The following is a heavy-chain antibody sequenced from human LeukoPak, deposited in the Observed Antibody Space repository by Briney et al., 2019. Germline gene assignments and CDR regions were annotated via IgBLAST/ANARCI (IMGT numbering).Heavy chain of an antibody. V-gene: IGHV4-4*07. Sequence: PSETLSLTCTVSGGSISSYYWSWIRQPAGKGLEWIGRIYASGSTDYNPSLKSRVTMSVGTSKNQFSLKLSSVTAADTAVYYCASYHNSGAYFDYWGQGTLVTVSS. CDR1: GGSISSYY. CDR2: IYASGST. J-gene: IGHJ4*02. CDR3: ASYHNSGAYFDY. D-gene: IGHD6-19*01.